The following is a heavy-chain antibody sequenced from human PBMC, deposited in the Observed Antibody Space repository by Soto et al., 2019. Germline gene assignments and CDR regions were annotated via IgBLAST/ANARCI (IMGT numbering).Heavy chain of an antibody. D-gene: IGHD5-12*01. V-gene: IGHV1-2*04. CDR2: FDPNSGAT. Sequence: QVQLVQSGAEGKKPGASVNVSCKASGYTFPGYYMHWVWQAPGQGLEWMGWFDPNSGATNYGQKYQGWVTITRDTAISTDYMVLSRMGCDDTAVYYCAGEQRWLQSGYYGIDVWGQWTTVTVSS. J-gene: IGHJ6*02. CDR3: AGEQRWLQSGYYGIDV. CDR1: GYTFPGYY.